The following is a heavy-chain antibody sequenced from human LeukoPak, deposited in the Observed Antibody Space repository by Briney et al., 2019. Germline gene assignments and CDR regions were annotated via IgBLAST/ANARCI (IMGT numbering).Heavy chain of an antibody. D-gene: IGHD2-21*02. J-gene: IGHJ4*02. CDR3: TRGQSYCGADCYSD. CDR1: GFSVSNYY. V-gene: IGHV3-66*01. CDR2: MYTGGGR. Sequence: GGSLRLSCAASGFSVSNYYMSWVRQPPGKGLEWVSVMYTGGGRYYGDSVKGRFTISRDNSKNTVFLQMNSLRVEDTALYYCTRGQSYCGADCYSDWGQGTLVTISS.